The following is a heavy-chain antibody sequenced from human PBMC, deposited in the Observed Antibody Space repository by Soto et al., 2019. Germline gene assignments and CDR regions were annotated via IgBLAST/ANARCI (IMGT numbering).Heavy chain of an antibody. Sequence: SETLSLTCAVYGGSFSGYYWSWIRQPPGKGLEWIGEINHSGSTNYNPSLKSRVTISVDTSKNQFSLKLSSVTAADTAVYYCASLYCTNGVCPFDHWGQGTLVTVSS. D-gene: IGHD2-8*01. J-gene: IGHJ4*02. CDR2: INHSGST. V-gene: IGHV4-34*01. CDR1: GGSFSGYY. CDR3: ASLYCTNGVCPFDH.